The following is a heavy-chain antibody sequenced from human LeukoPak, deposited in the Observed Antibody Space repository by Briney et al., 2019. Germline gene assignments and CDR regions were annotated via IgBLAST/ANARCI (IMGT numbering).Heavy chain of an antibody. V-gene: IGHV4-34*01. J-gene: IGHJ4*02. CDR2: INHSGST. Sequence: SETLSLTCAVYGGSFSGYYWSWFRQPPGKGLEWIGEINHSGSTNYNPSLKSRVTISVDTSKNQFSLKLSSVTAADTAVYYCARGAAAAAGTSPPPVRQYYFDYWGQGTLVTVSS. CDR1: GGSFSGYY. CDR3: ARGAAAAAGTSPPPVRQYYFDY. D-gene: IGHD6-13*01.